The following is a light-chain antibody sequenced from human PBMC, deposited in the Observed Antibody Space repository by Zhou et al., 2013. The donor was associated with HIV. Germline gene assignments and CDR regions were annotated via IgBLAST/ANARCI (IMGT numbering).Light chain of an antibody. V-gene: IGKV3-15*01. CDR3: QQYGSSPFT. CDR2: GAS. CDR1: QSIANN. Sequence: EIMMTQSPATVSVSPGERVTLSCRASQSIANNLAWYRQKPGQAPRLLIYGASTRATGIPTRISGSGAWTEFTLTISSVQSEDFAVYFCQQYGSSPFTFGQGTKLEIK. J-gene: IGKJ2*01.